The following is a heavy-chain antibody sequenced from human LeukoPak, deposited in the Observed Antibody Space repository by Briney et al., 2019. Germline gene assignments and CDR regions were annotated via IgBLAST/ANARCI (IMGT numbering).Heavy chain of an antibody. CDR2: IYYSGST. Sequence: SETLSLTCTVSGGSISSYYWSWIRQPPGKGLEWIGYIYYSGSTNYNPSLKSRVTISVDTSKNQFSLKLRSVTAADTAVYYCARAPRYYYYYMDVWGKGTTVTVSS. CDR1: GGSISSYY. V-gene: IGHV4-59*01. J-gene: IGHJ6*03. CDR3: ARAPRYYYYYMDV.